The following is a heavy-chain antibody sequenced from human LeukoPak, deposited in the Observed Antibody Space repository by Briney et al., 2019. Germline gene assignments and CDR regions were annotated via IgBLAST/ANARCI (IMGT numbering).Heavy chain of an antibody. CDR3: AREGVRYDGSGDYDY. CDR2: INPNSGDT. CDR1: GYTFTSYY. D-gene: IGHD3-22*01. J-gene: IGHJ4*02. Sequence: ASVKVSCKASGYTFTSYYMHWVRQAPGQGLEWMGRINPNSGDTNYAQKFQGRVTMTRDTSISTAYMELSRLRSDDTAIYYCAREGVRYDGSGDYDYWGRGTLAAVSS. V-gene: IGHV1-2*06.